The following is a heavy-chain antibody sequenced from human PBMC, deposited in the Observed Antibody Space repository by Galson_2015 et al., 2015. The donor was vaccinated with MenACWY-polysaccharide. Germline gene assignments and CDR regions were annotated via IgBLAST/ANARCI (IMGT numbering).Heavy chain of an antibody. V-gene: IGHV4-34*01. D-gene: IGHD3-10*01. J-gene: IGHJ4*02. CDR3: VRGRGQKQLPYDS. Sequence: NPSLRGRITISADTSKNHFSLNVRSVTAADTAVYFCVRGRGQKQLPYDSWGQGTLVTVSS.